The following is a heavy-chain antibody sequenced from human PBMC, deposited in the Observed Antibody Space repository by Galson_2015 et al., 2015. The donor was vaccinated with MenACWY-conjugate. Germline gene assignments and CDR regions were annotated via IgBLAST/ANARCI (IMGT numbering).Heavy chain of an antibody. D-gene: IGHD3-16*01. CDR3: ARSVPSALGLDV. CDR2: VYYTGNP. V-gene: IGHV4-39*01. CDR1: GDSVGDRFCY. Sequence: SETLSLTCPVSGDSVGDRFCYWAWLRQAPGKGLVWIGGVYYTGNPDYNPYFQCRVSVPADKSNNQFSLHLNSATAADTAVYFCARSVPSALGLDVWGHGTTVVVS. J-gene: IGHJ6*02.